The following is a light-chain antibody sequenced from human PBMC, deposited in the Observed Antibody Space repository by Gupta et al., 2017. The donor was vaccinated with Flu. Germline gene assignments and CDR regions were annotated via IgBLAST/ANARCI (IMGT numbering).Light chain of an antibody. V-gene: IGLV2-14*01. J-gene: IGLJ3*02. CDR3: SESTRGSKLWV. CDR2: EVV. Sequence: SSLTQPATTPASPAPSITISCTGTSSDVGGYNYVSWYQQHPGKAPKRMEEVVNRPSGVLTRFSCYSAGNKEYPTTSSGPAEDEAEDDGSESTRGSKLWVFGGGTKLTVL. CDR1: SSDVGGYNY.